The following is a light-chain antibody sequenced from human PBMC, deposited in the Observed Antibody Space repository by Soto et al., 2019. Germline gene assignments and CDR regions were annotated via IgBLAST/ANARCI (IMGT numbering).Light chain of an antibody. CDR2: DTN. V-gene: IGLV1-51*01. Sequence: QSVLTQPPSVSAAPGQQVTISCSGETSNIGNNYVSWYQQLPGTAPKLLIYDTNNRPSGIPDRFSGSKSGTSATLGITGLQTGDEAVYYCGAWDSRLSGVLFGGGTKLTVL. J-gene: IGLJ2*01. CDR3: GAWDSRLSGVL. CDR1: TSNIGNNY.